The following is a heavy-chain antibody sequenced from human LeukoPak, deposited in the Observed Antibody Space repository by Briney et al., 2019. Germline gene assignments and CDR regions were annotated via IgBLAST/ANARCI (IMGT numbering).Heavy chain of an antibody. D-gene: IGHD2-21*01. V-gene: IGHV3-23*01. CDR3: AKDVFGGLSRRGDNWFDP. Sequence: GGSLRLSCAASGFTFSSYAMSWLRQAPGKGLEWVSAISGSGGSTYYADSVKGRFTISRDNSKNTLYLQMNSLRAEDTAVYYCAKDVFGGLSRRGDNWFDPWGQGTLVTVSS. CDR2: ISGSGGST. CDR1: GFTFSSYA. J-gene: IGHJ5*02.